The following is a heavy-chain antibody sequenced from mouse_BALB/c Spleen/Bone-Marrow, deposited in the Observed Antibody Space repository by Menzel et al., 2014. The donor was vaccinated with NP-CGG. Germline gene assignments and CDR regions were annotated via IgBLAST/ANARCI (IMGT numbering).Heavy chain of an antibody. CDR3: ARVIRCEGYFDY. V-gene: IGHV2-9*02. J-gene: IGHJ2*01. Sequence: VKLMESGPGLVAPSQSLSITCTVSGFSLTSYGVHWVRQPPGKGLEWLGVIWAGGSTNYNSALMSRLSISKDNSKSQVFLKMNSLQTDDTAMYYCARVIRCEGYFDYWGQGTTLTVSS. D-gene: IGHD2-14*01. CDR2: IWAGGST. CDR1: GFSLTSYG.